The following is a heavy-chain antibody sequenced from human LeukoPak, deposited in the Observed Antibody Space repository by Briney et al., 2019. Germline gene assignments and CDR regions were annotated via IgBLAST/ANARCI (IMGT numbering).Heavy chain of an antibody. CDR3: ARASGRLMTFDY. CDR1: GGTFSSYA. D-gene: IGHD3-3*01. Sequence: SVKVSCKASGGTFSSYAISWVRQAPGQGLEWMGRIIPILGIANYVQKFQGRVTITADKSTSTAYMELSSLRSEDTAVYYCARASGRLMTFDYWGQGTLVTVSS. CDR2: IIPILGIA. V-gene: IGHV1-69*04. J-gene: IGHJ4*02.